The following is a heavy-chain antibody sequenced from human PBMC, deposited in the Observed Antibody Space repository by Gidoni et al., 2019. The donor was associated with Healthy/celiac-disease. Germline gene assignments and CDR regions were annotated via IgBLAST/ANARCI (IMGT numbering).Heavy chain of an antibody. CDR1: GFTFSSYA. V-gene: IGHV3-64D*06. CDR2: ISSNGGST. D-gene: IGHD6-19*01. J-gene: IGHJ4*02. Sequence: EVQLVESGGGLVQPGGSLRLSCAASGFTFSSYAMHWVRQAPGKGLEYVSAISSNGGSTYYADSVKGRFTISRDKSKNTLYLQMSSLRAEDTAVYYCVKRGGQGSYSSGWYNGYWGQGTLVTVSS. CDR3: VKRGGQGSYSSGWYNGY.